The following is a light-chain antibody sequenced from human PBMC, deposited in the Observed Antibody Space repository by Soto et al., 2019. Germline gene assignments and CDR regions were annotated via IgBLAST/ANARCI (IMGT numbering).Light chain of an antibody. CDR1: QSVNSN. Sequence: EIVMTQSPGTLSVSPGERATLSCRASQSVNSNLAWYQQKPGQAPRLLIYGASTRATGIPARFSGRGSGTDFTVTISSLQPEDFATYSCQQYYNLPITFGQGTRLETK. J-gene: IGKJ5*01. CDR2: GAS. V-gene: IGKV3-15*01. CDR3: QQYYNLPIT.